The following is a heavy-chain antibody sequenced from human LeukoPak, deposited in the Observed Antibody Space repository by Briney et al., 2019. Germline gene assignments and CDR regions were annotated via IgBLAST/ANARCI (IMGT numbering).Heavy chain of an antibody. CDR1: GYSFTRYW. CDR3: ARHYSSGSDFDY. D-gene: IGHD6-19*01. V-gene: IGHV5-10-1*01. Sequence: GESLKSSCKGSGYSFTRYWISWVRQMPGKGLEWMGKIDPGDSYTNYRPSFQGHVTISADKSISTAYLQWSSLKASDTAMYYCARHYSSGSDFDYWGQGTLVTVSS. CDR2: IDPGDSYT. J-gene: IGHJ4*02.